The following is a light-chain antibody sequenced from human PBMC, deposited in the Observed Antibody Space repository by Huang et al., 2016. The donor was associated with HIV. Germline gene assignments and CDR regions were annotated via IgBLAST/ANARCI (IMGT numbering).Light chain of an antibody. CDR2: GVS. V-gene: IGKV1-39*01. Sequence: IQLTQSPTSLSASVGDRVTIACRASQDIGTYLNWFQQKPGRAPKLLISGVSSLHTGIPSRFIGSGSGTEFTLTVRGLQFDDFATYCCQQSYSALITFGQGTRLEIK. J-gene: IGKJ5*01. CDR3: QQSYSALIT. CDR1: QDIGTY.